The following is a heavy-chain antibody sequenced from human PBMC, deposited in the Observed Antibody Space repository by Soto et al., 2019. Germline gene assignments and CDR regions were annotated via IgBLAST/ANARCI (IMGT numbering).Heavy chain of an antibody. CDR2: IYYSGST. D-gene: IGHD2-2*01. J-gene: IGHJ5*02. CDR1: GGSISSGGYY. CDR3: ARVRYCSSTSCYPRVPWFDP. Sequence: PSETLSLTCTVSGGSISSGGYYWSWIRQHPGKGLEWIGYIYYSGSTYYNPSLKSRVTISVDTSKNQFSLKLSSVTAADTAVYYCARVRYCSSTSCYPRVPWFDPWGQGTLVTV. V-gene: IGHV4-31*03.